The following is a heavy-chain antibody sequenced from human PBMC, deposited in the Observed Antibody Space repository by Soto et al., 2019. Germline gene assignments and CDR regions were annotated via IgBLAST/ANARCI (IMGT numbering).Heavy chain of an antibody. D-gene: IGHD5-18*01. CDR1: GYTFTSYT. CDR3: ARIGYGYPSGRGWFDP. J-gene: IGHJ5*02. CDR2: INAGNGDT. Sequence: ASVKVFCKASGYTFTSYTMHWVRQAPGQSLEWMGWINAGNGDTKYSQKFQGRVTITRDISASTAYMELSSLRSEDTAVYYCARIGYGYPSGRGWFDPWGQGTLVTVSS. V-gene: IGHV1-3*01.